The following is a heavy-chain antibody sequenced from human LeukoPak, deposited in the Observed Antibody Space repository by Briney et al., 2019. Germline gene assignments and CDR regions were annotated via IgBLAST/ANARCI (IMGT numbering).Heavy chain of an antibody. J-gene: IGHJ4*02. D-gene: IGHD6-6*01. V-gene: IGHV4-4*07. CDR2: IYASGST. CDR3: ARDSNLEYSSSRGLGR. CDR1: GGSISSYY. Sequence: SETLSLICTVSGGSISSYYWSWIRQPAGKGLEWIGRIYASGSTYYNPSLKSRVTMSVDTSKKQFSLRLTTVTAADTAVYYCARDSNLEYSSSRGLGRWGQGTLVTVSS.